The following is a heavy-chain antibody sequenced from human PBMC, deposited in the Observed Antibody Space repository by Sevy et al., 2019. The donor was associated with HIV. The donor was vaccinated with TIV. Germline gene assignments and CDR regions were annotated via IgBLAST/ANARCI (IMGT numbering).Heavy chain of an antibody. CDR1: GFTLKSHT. CDR3: ARDLTERYTIDY. Sequence: GGSLRLSCTVSGFTLKSHTMYWVRQAPGMGLEWVAFISADAKKQNYADSVKGRFTISRDNFKNTLYLQVNSLRAEDTAIYYCARDLTERYTIDYWGQGILVTVSS. V-gene: IGHV3-30*04. CDR2: ISADAKKQ. J-gene: IGHJ4*02. D-gene: IGHD7-27*01.